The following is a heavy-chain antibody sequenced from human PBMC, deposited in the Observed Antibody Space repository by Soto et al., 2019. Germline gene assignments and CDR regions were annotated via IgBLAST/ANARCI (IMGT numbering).Heavy chain of an antibody. J-gene: IGHJ4*02. D-gene: IGHD3-10*01. CDR1: GGSISGYY. Sequence: SETLSLTCTVSGGSISGYYWSWIRQPPGKGLEWIGYMYYTGNNNYHPSLKSRVTISLDTSKNQFSLKLSSVTAADTAVYYCARHAISTVRGTYDYWGQGTLVTVSS. CDR2: MYYTGNN. CDR3: ARHAISTVRGTYDY. V-gene: IGHV4-59*01.